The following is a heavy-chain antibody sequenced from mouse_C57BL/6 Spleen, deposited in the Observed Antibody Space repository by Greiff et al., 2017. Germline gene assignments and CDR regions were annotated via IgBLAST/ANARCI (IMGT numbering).Heavy chain of an antibody. CDR1: GYTFTDYE. Sequence: QVQLKQSGAELVRPGASVTLSCKASGYTFTDYEMHWVKQTPVHGLEWIGAIDPATGGTAYNQKFKGKAILTADKSSSTAYMELRSLTSEDSAVYYCTRERYGSSSFAYWGQGTLVTVSA. D-gene: IGHD1-1*01. V-gene: IGHV1-15*01. J-gene: IGHJ3*01. CDR3: TRERYGSSSFAY. CDR2: IDPATGGT.